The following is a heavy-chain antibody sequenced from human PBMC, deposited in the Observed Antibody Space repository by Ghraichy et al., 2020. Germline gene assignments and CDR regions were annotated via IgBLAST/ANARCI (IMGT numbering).Heavy chain of an antibody. CDR3: AKDHEVTGTSARTYGFDY. D-gene: IGHD1-7*01. CDR1: GFTFSSYA. V-gene: IGHV3-23*01. J-gene: IGHJ4*02. Sequence: GGSLRLSCAASGFTFSSYAMSWVRQAPGKGLEWVSAISGSGGSTYYADSVKGRFTISRDNSKNTLYLQMNSLRAEDTAVYYCAKDHEVTGTSARTYGFDYWGQGTLVTVSS. CDR2: ISGSGGST.